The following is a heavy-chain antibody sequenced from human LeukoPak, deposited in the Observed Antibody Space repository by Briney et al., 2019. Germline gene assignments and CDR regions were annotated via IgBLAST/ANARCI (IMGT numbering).Heavy chain of an antibody. D-gene: IGHD3-3*01. V-gene: IGHV4-59*01. CDR1: GGSIRGYY. CDR3: ARDLGRGFFNGMDV. CDR2: VYYSGST. Sequence: SETLSLTCTVSGGSIRGYYGNGLRQPPGKGLEGIGYVYYSGSTKYNPSFKSRVIISEETSKNQFHLKLSSVTAADTAVYYCARDLGRGFFNGMDVWGQGTTVTVSS. J-gene: IGHJ6*02.